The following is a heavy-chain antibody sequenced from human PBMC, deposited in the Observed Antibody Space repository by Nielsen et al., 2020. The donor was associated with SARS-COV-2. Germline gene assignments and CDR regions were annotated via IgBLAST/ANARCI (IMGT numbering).Heavy chain of an antibody. J-gene: IGHJ4*02. V-gene: IGHV4-39*01. D-gene: IGHD3-3*01. CDR2: IYYSGST. CDR3: ARGLRFLEWLPIDY. Sequence: SETLSLTCAVYGGSFSSYYWGWIRQPPGKGLEWIGSIYYSGSTYYNPSLKSRVTISVDTSKNQFSLKLSSVTAADTAVYYCARGLRFLEWLPIDYWGQGTLVTVSS. CDR1: GGSFSSYY.